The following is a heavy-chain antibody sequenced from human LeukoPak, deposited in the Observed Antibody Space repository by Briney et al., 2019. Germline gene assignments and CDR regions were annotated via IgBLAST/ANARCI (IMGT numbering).Heavy chain of an antibody. Sequence: SETLSLTCTVSGGSISSYYWSWGRQPQGKGMGWMGYIYYSGSTNYNPSLTSRVTISVDTSKNQFSLKLSSVTAADTAVYYCARGSYDYGDYGWFDPWGQGTLVTVSS. CDR3: ARGSYDYGDYGWFDP. J-gene: IGHJ5*02. CDR1: GGSISSYY. V-gene: IGHV4-59*01. CDR2: IYYSGST. D-gene: IGHD4-17*01.